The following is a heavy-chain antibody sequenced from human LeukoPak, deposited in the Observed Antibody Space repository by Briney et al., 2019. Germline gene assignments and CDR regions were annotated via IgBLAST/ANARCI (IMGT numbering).Heavy chain of an antibody. V-gene: IGHV3-23*01. J-gene: IGHJ4*02. CDR1: GFTFSTYA. D-gene: IGHD6-13*01. CDR2: ISNTAGFT. Sequence: GGSLRLSCAASGFTFSTYAMNLVRQVPGKGLECVSGISNTAGFTYYADSVKGRFTISRDNSKNALYLQMDSLRAEDTAVYYCAKDYWYSSSHLDYWGQGALVTVSS. CDR3: AKDYWYSSSHLDY.